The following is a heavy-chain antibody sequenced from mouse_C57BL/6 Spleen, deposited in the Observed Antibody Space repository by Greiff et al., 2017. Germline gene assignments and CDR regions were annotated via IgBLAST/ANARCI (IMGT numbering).Heavy chain of an antibody. CDR3: ARDSNDAMDY. CDR2: IAPANGNT. V-gene: IGHV14-3*01. J-gene: IGHJ4*01. CDR1: GFNFKNTD. D-gene: IGHD2-5*01. Sequence: VHVMQSVAGLVRPGASVKLSCTASGFNFKNTDMPWVQQSPEQGLEWIGRIAPANGNTNYPPKFQGKATITADTDSNTDYLQLSSLTSEDTAIYYCARDSNDAMDYWGQGTSVTVSS.